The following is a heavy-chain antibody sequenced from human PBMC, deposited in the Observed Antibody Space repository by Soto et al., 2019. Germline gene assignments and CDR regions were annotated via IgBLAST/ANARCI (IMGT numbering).Heavy chain of an antibody. CDR2: IYYSGST. J-gene: IGHJ5*02. CDR3: ARDGYDFWSGHRFDP. V-gene: IGHV4-31*03. D-gene: IGHD3-3*01. CDR1: GGSISSGGYY. Sequence: QVQLQESGPGLVKPSQTLSLTCTVSGGSISSGGYYWSWIRQHPGKGLEWIGYIYYSGSTYYNPSLKGRVTISVDTSKNQFSLKLSSVTAADTAVYYCARDGYDFWSGHRFDPWGQGTLVTVSS.